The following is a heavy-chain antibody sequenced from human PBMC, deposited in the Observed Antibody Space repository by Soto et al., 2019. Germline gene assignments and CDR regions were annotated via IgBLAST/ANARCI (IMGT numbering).Heavy chain of an antibody. CDR1: GFTFGDYA. J-gene: IGHJ3*02. V-gene: IGHV3-49*03. CDR2: IRSKAYGGTT. D-gene: IGHD3-22*01. Sequence: HPGGSLRLSCTASGFTFGDYAMSWFRQAPGKGLEWAGFIRSKAYGGTTEYAASVKGRFTISRDDSKSIAYLQMNSLKTEDTAVYYCTRYRPNYYDSSGNDAFDIWGQGTMVTVSS. CDR3: TRYRPNYYDSSGNDAFDI.